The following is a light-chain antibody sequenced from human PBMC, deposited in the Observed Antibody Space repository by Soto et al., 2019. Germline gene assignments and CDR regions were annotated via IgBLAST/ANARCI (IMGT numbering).Light chain of an antibody. CDR2: DVS. CDR1: SSDIGSYNY. J-gene: IGLJ1*01. CDR3: SSYTSSNTYV. Sequence: QSLLTQPVSVSGAPGQSSTISCTGTSSDIGSYNYVSWYQHHPGKVPQLMIYDVSNRPSGVSNRFSGSKSGNTASLTISGLQAEDEADYYCSSYTSSNTYVFGTGTKVT. V-gene: IGLV2-14*03.